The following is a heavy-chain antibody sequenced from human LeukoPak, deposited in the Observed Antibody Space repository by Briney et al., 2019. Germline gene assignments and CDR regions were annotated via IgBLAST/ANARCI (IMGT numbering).Heavy chain of an antibody. CDR2: ISYDGSNK. Sequence: PGGSLRLSCAASGFTFSNYDMHWVRQAPGKGLEWVAVISYDGSNKYYAEFVKGRFTISRDNSKNTLYLQMNSLRGEDTAVYYCAKXVTDSXSDDXXGXGTLVTVSS. V-gene: IGHV3-30*18. CDR1: GFTFSNYD. J-gene: IGHJ4*02. CDR3: AKXVTDSXSDDX. D-gene: IGHD1-26*01.